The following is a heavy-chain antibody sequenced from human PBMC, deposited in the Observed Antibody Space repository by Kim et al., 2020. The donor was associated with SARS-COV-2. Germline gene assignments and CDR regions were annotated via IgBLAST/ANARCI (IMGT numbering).Heavy chain of an antibody. CDR3: ARDPGLGYLDDY. V-gene: IGHV3-11*01. D-gene: IGHD6-13*01. J-gene: IGHJ4*02. Sequence: YYADSVKGRFTISRDNAKNSLYLQMNSLRAEDTAVYYCARDPGLGYLDDYWGQGTLVTVSS.